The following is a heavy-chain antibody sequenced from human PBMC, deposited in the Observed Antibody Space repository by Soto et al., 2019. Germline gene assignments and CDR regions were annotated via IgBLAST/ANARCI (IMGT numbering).Heavy chain of an antibody. J-gene: IGHJ3*02. D-gene: IGHD6-19*01. CDR1: SGSISSSNW. Sequence: SLTCAVSSGSISSSNWWSWVRQPPGKGLEWIGEIYHSGSTNYNPSLKSRVTISVDKSKNQFSLKLSSVTAADTAVYYCAREGSGWPHDAFDIWGQGTMVTVSS. CDR3: AREGSGWPHDAFDI. V-gene: IGHV4-4*02. CDR2: IYHSGST.